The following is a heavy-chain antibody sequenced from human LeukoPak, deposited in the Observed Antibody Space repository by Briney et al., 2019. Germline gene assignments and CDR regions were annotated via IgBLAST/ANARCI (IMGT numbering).Heavy chain of an antibody. Sequence: ASVKVSCKASGYTFTGYYMHWVRQAPGQGLEWVGRINPNSGGTNYAQKFQGRDTMTRDTSISTAYMERSRLRSDDTAVYYCARDGGSYSGGLDYYYYYYMDVWGKGTTVTVSS. J-gene: IGHJ6*03. CDR3: ARDGGSYSGGLDYYYYYYMDV. V-gene: IGHV1-2*06. D-gene: IGHD1-26*01. CDR1: GYTFTGYY. CDR2: INPNSGGT.